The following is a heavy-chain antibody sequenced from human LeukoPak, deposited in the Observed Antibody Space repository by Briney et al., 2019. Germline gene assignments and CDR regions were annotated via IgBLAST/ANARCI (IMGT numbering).Heavy chain of an antibody. D-gene: IGHD3-3*01. Sequence: PSETLSPTCTVSGGSISSYYWSWIRQPPGKGLEWIGYIYYSGSTNYNPSLKSRVTISVDTSKNQFSLKLSSVTAADTAVYYCARTYYDFWSGSRYWYFQLWGRGTLVTVSS. CDR3: ARTYYDFWSGSRYWYFQL. J-gene: IGHJ2*01. V-gene: IGHV4-59*08. CDR2: IYYSGST. CDR1: GGSISSYY.